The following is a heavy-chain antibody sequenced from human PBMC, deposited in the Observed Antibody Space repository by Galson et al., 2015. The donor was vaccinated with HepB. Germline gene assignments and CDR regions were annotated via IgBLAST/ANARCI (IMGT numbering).Heavy chain of an antibody. CDR3: ARLDSSGWLPDY. Sequence: QSGAEVKKPGESLRLSCKGSGYNFSTYWISWVRQMPGKGLEWMGRIDPSDSYINYSPSFEGYVTISADKSISTAYMQWSSLKASDTAMYYCARLDSSGWLPDYWGQGTLVTVSS. CDR1: GYNFSTYW. J-gene: IGHJ4*02. CDR2: IDPSDSYI. V-gene: IGHV5-10-1*01. D-gene: IGHD6-19*01.